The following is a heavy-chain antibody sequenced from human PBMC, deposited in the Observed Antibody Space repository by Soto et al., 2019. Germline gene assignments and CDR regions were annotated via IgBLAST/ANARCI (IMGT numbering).Heavy chain of an antibody. CDR3: AAPGIAASFYYYYGMDV. J-gene: IGHJ6*02. D-gene: IGHD6-13*01. CDR2: IVVGSGNT. CDR1: GFTFTSSA. V-gene: IGHV1-58*01. Sequence: GASVKVSCKASGFTFTSSAVQWVRQARGQRLEWIGWIVVGSGNTNYAQKFQERVTITRDMSTSTAYMELSSLRSEDTAVYYCAAPGIAASFYYYYGMDVWGQGTTVTVSS.